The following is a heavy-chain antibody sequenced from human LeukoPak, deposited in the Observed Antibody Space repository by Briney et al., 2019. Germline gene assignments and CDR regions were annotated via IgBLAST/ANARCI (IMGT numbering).Heavy chain of an antibody. CDR2: ISDSGSTT. D-gene: IGHD3-10*01. V-gene: IGHV3-48*02. CDR3: AREGYYGAFDI. J-gene: IGHJ3*02. Sequence: GGSLRLSCTASGFIFSTYKMTWVPQAPGKGLEWVSDISDSGSTTNYANSVKGRFTISRDNARNSLSLQMNSLRDDDTAIYYCAREGYYGAFDIWGQGRMVTVS. CDR1: GFIFSTYK.